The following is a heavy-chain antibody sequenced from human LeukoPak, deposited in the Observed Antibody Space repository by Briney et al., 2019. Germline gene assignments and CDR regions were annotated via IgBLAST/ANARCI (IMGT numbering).Heavy chain of an antibody. V-gene: IGHV3-30*18. J-gene: IGHJ4*02. D-gene: IGHD2-21*02. CDR3: AKGHIVVVTATPDY. CDR2: ISYDGSNK. Sequence: GGSLRLSCAGSGFTLSSHRMHWVRQAPGKGLEWVAVISYDGSNKYYGDSVKGRFTISRDNSKNTLYLQMNSLRAEDTAVYYCAKGHIVVVTATPDYWGQGTLVTVSS. CDR1: GFTLSSHR.